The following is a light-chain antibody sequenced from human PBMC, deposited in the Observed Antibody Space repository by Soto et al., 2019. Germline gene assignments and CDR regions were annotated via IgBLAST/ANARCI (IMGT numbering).Light chain of an antibody. CDR2: GAS. J-gene: IGKJ1*01. CDR1: QSVNTK. Sequence: EIVMTQSPATLSVSPGERATLSCRASQSVNTKLAWYQQIPGQAPRLLVYGASTRATGIAARFSGSGSGTDLTLTISSLQSEDSAVYYCQQYTNWPGTFGQGTKVDIQ. CDR3: QQYTNWPGT. V-gene: IGKV3-15*01.